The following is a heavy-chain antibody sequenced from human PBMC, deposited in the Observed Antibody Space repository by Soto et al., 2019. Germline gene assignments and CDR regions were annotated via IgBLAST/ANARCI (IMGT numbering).Heavy chain of an antibody. V-gene: IGHV3-23*01. CDR2: LGGNGFTT. CDR1: GFTFGSYA. J-gene: IGHJ6*03. CDR3: AKALLPSLNFFYYMDG. Sequence: EVQLLESGGGLVQPGGSLRLSCVVSGFTFGSYAMSWVRQAPEKGPEWVAILGGNGFTTYYADSVKGRFTISGDKSKSTLFLQMNSLRADDTGVYYCAKALLPSLNFFYYMDGWGRGTSVTVSS. D-gene: IGHD2-2*01.